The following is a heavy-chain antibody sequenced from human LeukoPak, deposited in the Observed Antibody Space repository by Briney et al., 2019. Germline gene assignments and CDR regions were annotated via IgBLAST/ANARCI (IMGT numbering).Heavy chain of an antibody. J-gene: IGHJ4*02. D-gene: IGHD3-9*01. CDR1: GFIFRNYA. V-gene: IGHV3-23*01. Sequence: GASLRLSCAASGFIFRNYAMSWVRQAPGKGLEWASAITGSGDTTYDADSVKGRFTISRDNSKNTLYVEMNTLRAEDTAVYYCAKWGDYDILTGYYVSDFWGQGTLVTVSS. CDR2: ITGSGDTT. CDR3: AKWGDYDILTGYYVSDF.